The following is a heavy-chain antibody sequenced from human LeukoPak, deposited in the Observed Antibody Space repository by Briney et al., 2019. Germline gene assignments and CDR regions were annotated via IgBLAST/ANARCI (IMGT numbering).Heavy chain of an antibody. CDR1: AGSISSSSYY. Sequence: AETLSLTCTVYAGSISSSSYYWGWIRQPPGKGRVWIGTIYYSGSTYYNPSLKSRVTISVDTSKNQFFLKLRSVTAADTAVYYCASSGYYYGGYYFDYWGQGTLVTVSS. CDR2: IYYSGST. J-gene: IGHJ4*02. D-gene: IGHD3-22*01. V-gene: IGHV4-39*01. CDR3: ASSGYYYGGYYFDY.